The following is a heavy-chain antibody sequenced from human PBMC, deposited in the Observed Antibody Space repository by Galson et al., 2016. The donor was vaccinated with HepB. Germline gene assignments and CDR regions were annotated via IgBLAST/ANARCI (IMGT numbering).Heavy chain of an antibody. CDR3: AADHSRWQCCGDCPNDGFDI. Sequence: SVKVSCKASGFTFSYSAVQWVRQPRGQRLEWIGWIVVGSGNTDYAQKFRERVTITRDMSTSTVYMELGFLRSEDMAMYYCAADHSRWQCCGDCPNDGFDIWGQGTMVTVSS. CDR2: IVVGSGNT. V-gene: IGHV1-58*01. CDR1: GFTFSYSA. D-gene: IGHD2-21*02. J-gene: IGHJ3*02.